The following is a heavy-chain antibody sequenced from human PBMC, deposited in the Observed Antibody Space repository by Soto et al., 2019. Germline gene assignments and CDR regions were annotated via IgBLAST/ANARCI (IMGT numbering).Heavy chain of an antibody. CDR2: IYYSGST. D-gene: IGHD3-9*01. CDR1: GGSISSGGYY. CDR3: ASGTRDAYHLRWLLT. J-gene: IGHJ4*02. V-gene: IGHV4-31*03. Sequence: SETLSLTCTVSGGSISSGGYYWSWIRQPPGKGLEWIGYIYYSGSTYYNPSLKSRVTISVDTSKNQFSLKLSSVTAADTAVYYCASGTRDAYHLRWLLTWGQENLVTV.